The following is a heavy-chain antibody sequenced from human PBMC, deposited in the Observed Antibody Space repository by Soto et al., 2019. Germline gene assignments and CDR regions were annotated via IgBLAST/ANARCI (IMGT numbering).Heavy chain of an antibody. CDR3: AGLRSGSYSRAFDY. D-gene: IGHD1-26*01. Sequence: EVQLLESGGGLVQPGGSLRLSCAASGFTFSSYAMSWVRQAPGKGLEWVSAISGGGGSTYYADSVKGRFTISRDNSKNTLYLQMNSLRAEDTAVYYCAGLRSGSYSRAFDYWGQGTLVTVSS. CDR2: ISGGGGST. V-gene: IGHV3-23*01. J-gene: IGHJ4*02. CDR1: GFTFSSYA.